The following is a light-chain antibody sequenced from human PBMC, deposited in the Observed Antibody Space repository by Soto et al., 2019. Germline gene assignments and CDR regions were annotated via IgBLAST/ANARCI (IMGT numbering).Light chain of an antibody. J-gene: IGKJ1*01. CDR2: VTS. V-gene: IGKV3-20*01. CDR1: QTVGRSY. Sequence: EIVLTQSPGIMYLSPGERATLSCRASQTVGRSYLAWYQQKPGQAPSLLIFVTSTRATGIPDRFSGGGSGTDFTLTISRLEPEDYAVYFCQQYDSIPPWTFGQGTRVEVK. CDR3: QQYDSIPPWT.